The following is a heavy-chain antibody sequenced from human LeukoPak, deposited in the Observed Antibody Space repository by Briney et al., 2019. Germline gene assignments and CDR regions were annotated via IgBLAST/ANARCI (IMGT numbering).Heavy chain of an antibody. D-gene: IGHD3-22*01. Sequence: ASVKVSCKASGYTFTSYYMHWVRQAPGQGLEWMGIINPSGGSTSYAQKFQGRVTMTRDMSTSTVYMELSSLRSEDTAVYYCARAPDYYDSSGYYTEFDYWGQGTLVTVSS. J-gene: IGHJ4*02. V-gene: IGHV1-46*01. CDR3: ARAPDYYDSSGYYTEFDY. CDR2: INPSGGST. CDR1: GYTFTSYY.